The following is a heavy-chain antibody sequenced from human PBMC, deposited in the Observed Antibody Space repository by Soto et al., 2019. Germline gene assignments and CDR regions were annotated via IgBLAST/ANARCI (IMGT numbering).Heavy chain of an antibody. Sequence: PLEPMSLTRSVAGGCISRCYWSCLRKPPGKGLEWIGYIYYSGSTNYNPSLKSRVTISVDTSKNQFSLKLSSVTAADTAVYYCARAVGPLYYFYGMDVWGQGTTVTVSS. J-gene: IGHJ6*02. CDR3: ARAVGPLYYFYGMDV. CDR2: IYYSGST. V-gene: IGHV4-59*01. CDR1: GGCISRCY.